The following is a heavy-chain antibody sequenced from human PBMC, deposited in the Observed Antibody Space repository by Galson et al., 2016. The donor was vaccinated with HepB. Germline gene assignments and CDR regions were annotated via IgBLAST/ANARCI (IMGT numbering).Heavy chain of an antibody. V-gene: IGHV6-1*01. D-gene: IGHD2-2*01. CDR1: GDSASSNTAA. CDR3: ARVYCIGTNCYPPPSKGTFDI. CDR2: TYYRSKWYN. Sequence: CAISGDSASSNTAAWSWIRQSPSRGLEWLGRTYYRSKWYNDYAVSVKGRVTINPDTSKNQFSLQLSPVTPDDTAIYYCARVYCIGTNCYPPPSKGTFDIWGQGTVVTVSS. J-gene: IGHJ3*02.